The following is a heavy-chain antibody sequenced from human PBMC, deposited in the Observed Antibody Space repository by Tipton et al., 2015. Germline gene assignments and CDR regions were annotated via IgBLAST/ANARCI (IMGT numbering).Heavy chain of an antibody. CDR3: VKDGYYYDNSGYSPLDY. D-gene: IGHD3-22*01. Sequence: SLRLSCSAAGFTLSRYAMNWVRQAPGKGLEYVSAISSNGYNTYYADSVKGRLTISRDNSKNTLYLQMSSLRAEDTAVYYCVKDGYYYDNSGYSPLDYWGQGTLVTVSS. V-gene: IGHV3-64D*08. CDR2: ISSNGYNT. J-gene: IGHJ4*02. CDR1: GFTLSRYA.